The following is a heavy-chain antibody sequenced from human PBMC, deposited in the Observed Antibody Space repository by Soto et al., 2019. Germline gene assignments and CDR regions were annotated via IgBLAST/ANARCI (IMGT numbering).Heavy chain of an antibody. D-gene: IGHD6-19*01. CDR2: IKQDGSEK. CDR1: GFTFSSYW. Sequence: GGSLRLSCAASGFTFSSYWMSWVRQAPGKGLEWVANIKQDGSEKDYVDSVKGRFTISRDNAKNSLYLQMTSLRAEDTAVYYCARDYDSSGWYFDYWGQGTLVTVSS. J-gene: IGHJ4*02. V-gene: IGHV3-7*03. CDR3: ARDYDSSGWYFDY.